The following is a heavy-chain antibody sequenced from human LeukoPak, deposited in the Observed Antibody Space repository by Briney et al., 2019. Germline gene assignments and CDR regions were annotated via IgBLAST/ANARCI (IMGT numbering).Heavy chain of an antibody. V-gene: IGHV1-24*01. CDR1: GYTLTELS. J-gene: IGHJ5*02. CDR3: ATRRSSSGWFVGWFDP. D-gene: IGHD6-19*01. CDR2: FDPEDGET. Sequence: ASVKVSCKVSGYTLTELSMHWVRQVPGKGLEWMGGFDPEDGETIYAQKFQGRVTMTEDTSTDTAYMELSSLRPEDTAVYYCATRRSSSGWFVGWFDPWGQGTLVTVSS.